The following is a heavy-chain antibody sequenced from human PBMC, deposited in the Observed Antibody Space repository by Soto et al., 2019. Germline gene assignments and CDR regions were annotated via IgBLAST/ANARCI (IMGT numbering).Heavy chain of an antibody. V-gene: IGHV1-18*01. J-gene: IGHJ6*03. CDR3: ARVLIVVVPAARPVYYYYYYMDV. CDR1: GYTFTSYG. D-gene: IGHD2-2*01. CDR2: ISAYNGNT. Sequence: ASVKVSCKASGYTFTSYGISWVRQAPGQGLERMGWISAYNGNTNYAQKLQGRVTMTTDTSTSTAYMELRSLRSDDTAVYYCARVLIVVVPAARPVYYYYYYMDVWGKGTTVTVSS.